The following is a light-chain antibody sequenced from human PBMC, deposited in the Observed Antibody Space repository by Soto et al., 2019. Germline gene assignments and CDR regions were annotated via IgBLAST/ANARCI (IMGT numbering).Light chain of an antibody. V-gene: IGKV1-39*01. Sequence: DIPMTQSPSSLSASVGDRVNITCRASQSIARNLNWYQQKAGKAPKLLLYAASSLQSGVPPRFSGSGSGTDFTLTINSLQVEDFATYYCQQSYTTPLTFGGGTKVENK. J-gene: IGKJ4*01. CDR1: QSIARN. CDR3: QQSYTTPLT. CDR2: AAS.